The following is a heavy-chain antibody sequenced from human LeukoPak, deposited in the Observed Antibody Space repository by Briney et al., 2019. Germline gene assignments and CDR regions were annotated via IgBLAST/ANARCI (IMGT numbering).Heavy chain of an antibody. CDR3: AREVRQVQLWSDYYYYYYGMDV. D-gene: IGHD5-18*01. Sequence: SETLSLTCTVSGGSISSGSYYWSWIRQPAGKGLEWIGRIYTSGSTNYNPSLKSRVTISVDTSKNQFSLKLSSVTAADTAVYYCAREVRQVQLWSDYYYYYYGMDVWGQGTTVTVSS. V-gene: IGHV4-61*02. CDR2: IYTSGST. CDR1: GGSISSGSYY. J-gene: IGHJ6*02.